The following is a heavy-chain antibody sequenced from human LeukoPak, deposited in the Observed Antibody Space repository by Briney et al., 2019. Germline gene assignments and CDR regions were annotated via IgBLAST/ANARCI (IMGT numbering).Heavy chain of an antibody. CDR2: MNPNSGNT. J-gene: IGHJ5*02. CDR1: GYTFTSYD. V-gene: IGHV1-8*03. Sequence: ASVKVSCKASGYTFTSYDINWVRQATGQGLEWMGWMNPNSGNTGYAQKFQGRVTITRNTSISTAYMELSSLRSEDTAVYYCARGYYGSGSYYSCGFDPWGQGTLVTVSS. D-gene: IGHD3-10*01. CDR3: ARGYYGSGSYYSCGFDP.